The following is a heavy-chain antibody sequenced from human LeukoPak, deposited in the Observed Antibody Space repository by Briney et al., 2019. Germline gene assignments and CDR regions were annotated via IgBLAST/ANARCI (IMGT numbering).Heavy chain of an antibody. D-gene: IGHD6-19*01. CDR2: IKSKTDDGTA. J-gene: IGHJ4*02. Sequence: GGSLRLSSAASGFSLNTAWMNCVRQTPRKGLEWLGRIKSKTDDGTAEYAAHVKGRFIISRDDSKNMLSLEMRCLRTEDTGVYYCTTRGIAVSGLGYWGRGTLVVVSS. CDR3: TTRGIAVSGLGY. CDR1: GFSLNTAW. V-gene: IGHV3-15*01.